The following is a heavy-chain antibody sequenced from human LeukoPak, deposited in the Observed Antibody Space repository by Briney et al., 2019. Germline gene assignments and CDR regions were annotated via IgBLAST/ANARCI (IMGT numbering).Heavy chain of an antibody. CDR3: ARDSIHCSGGSCYPYYFDY. CDR1: GFTFSSYA. Sequence: GGSLRLSCAASGFTFSSYAMHWVRQAPGKGLECVSGISSNGGSTYYANSVKGRFTISRDNAKNSLYLQMNSLRDEDTAVYYCARDSIHCSGGSCYPYYFDYWGQGTLVTVSS. V-gene: IGHV3-64*01. J-gene: IGHJ4*02. CDR2: ISSNGGST. D-gene: IGHD2-15*01.